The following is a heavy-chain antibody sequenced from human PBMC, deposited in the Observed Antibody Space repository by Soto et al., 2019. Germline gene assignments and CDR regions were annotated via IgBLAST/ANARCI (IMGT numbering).Heavy chain of an antibody. CDR3: GRGRSGQIVVFY. J-gene: IGHJ4*02. Sequence: ASVKVSCKASGYAFTGHYIHWVRQAPEQGPEWMGEIGPESGATRYAQKFRGRVTMTMDSSITTVYMELKNLSPDDTAVYYCGRGRSGQIVVFYWGQGTPVTVSS. CDR2: IGPESGAT. CDR1: GYAFTGHY. D-gene: IGHD3-3*01. V-gene: IGHV1-2*02.